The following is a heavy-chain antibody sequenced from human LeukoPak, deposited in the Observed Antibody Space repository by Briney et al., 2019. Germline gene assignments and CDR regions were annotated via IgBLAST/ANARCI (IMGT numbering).Heavy chain of an antibody. Sequence: PSETLSLTCTVSGGSISSSSYYWGWIRQPPGKGLEWIGSIYYSGSTYYNPSLKSRVTISVDTSKNQFSLKLSSVTAADTAVYYCARDPEYYDILTGDYYYYMDVWGKGTTVTISS. CDR1: GGSISSSSYY. V-gene: IGHV4-39*07. CDR2: IYYSGST. D-gene: IGHD3-9*01. CDR3: ARDPEYYDILTGDYYYYMDV. J-gene: IGHJ6*03.